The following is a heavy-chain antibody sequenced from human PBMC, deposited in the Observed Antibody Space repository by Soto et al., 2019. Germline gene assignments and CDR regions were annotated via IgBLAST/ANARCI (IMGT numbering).Heavy chain of an antibody. CDR1: GYTFTGYY. V-gene: IGHV1-2*04. CDR2: INPNSGGT. Sequence: ASVKVSCKASGYTFTGYYMHWVRQAPGQGLEWIRWINPNSGGTNYAQKFQGWVTMTRDTSISTAYTELSRLRSDDTAVYYCARSQASGIAAQVQHNYYGMDVWGQGTTVTVSS. CDR3: ARSQASGIAAQVQHNYYGMDV. J-gene: IGHJ6*02. D-gene: IGHD6-13*01.